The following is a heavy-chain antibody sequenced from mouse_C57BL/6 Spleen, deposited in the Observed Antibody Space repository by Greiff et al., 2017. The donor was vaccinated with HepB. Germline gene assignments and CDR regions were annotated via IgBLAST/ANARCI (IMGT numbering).Heavy chain of an antibody. CDR2: IHPNSGST. CDR3: ARNYYYGEDYFDY. D-gene: IGHD1-1*01. Sequence: QVQLKQPGAELVKPGASVKLSCKASGYTFTSYWMHWVKQRPGQGLEWIGMIHPNSGSTNYNEKFKSRATLTVDKSSSTAYMQLSSLTSEDSAVYYCARNYYYGEDYFDYWGQGTTLTVSS. J-gene: IGHJ2*01. V-gene: IGHV1-64*01. CDR1: GYTFTSYW.